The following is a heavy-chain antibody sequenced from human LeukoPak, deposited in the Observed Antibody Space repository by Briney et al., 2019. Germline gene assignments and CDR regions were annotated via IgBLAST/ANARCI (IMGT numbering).Heavy chain of an antibody. CDR3: ARDLSNYYDSSGYAQPFDY. Sequence: ASVKVSCKASGYTFTSYGISWVRQAPGQGLEWMGWISAYNGNTNYAQKLQGRVTMTTDTSTSTAYMELRSLRSDDTAVYYCARDLSNYYDSSGYAQPFDYWGQGTLVTVSS. V-gene: IGHV1-18*01. CDR1: GYTFTSYG. J-gene: IGHJ4*02. D-gene: IGHD3-22*01. CDR2: ISAYNGNT.